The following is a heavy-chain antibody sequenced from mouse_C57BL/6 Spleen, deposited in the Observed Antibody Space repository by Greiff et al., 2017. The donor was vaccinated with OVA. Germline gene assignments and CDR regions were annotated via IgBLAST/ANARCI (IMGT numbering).Heavy chain of an antibody. D-gene: IGHD2-4*01. CDR1: GYSITSGYY. V-gene: IGHV3-6*01. Sequence: DVHLVESGPGLVKPSQSLSLTCSVTGYSITSGYYWNWIRQFPGNKLEWMGYIIYDGSNNYNPSLKNRISITRDTSKNQFFLKLNSVTTEDTATYYCARDPNYYDSSWFAYWGQGTLVTVSA. CDR2: IIYDGSN. CDR3: ARDPNYYDSSWFAY. J-gene: IGHJ3*01.